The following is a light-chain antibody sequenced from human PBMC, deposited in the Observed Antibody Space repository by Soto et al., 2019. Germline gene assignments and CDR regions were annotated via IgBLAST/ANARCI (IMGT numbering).Light chain of an antibody. CDR2: DAS. V-gene: IGKV1-13*02. J-gene: IGKJ1*01. CDR3: LQFNTPPFR. CDR1: QVNKNY. Sequence: IQMAQSPSSLSASVGDRLSITCRSSQVNKNYLAWYQQKPGQPPKLLIYDASTLKTGVPSRFSGSGSGTEFTLTISSLQPEDVATYYCLQFNTPPFRFGQGTKVDIK.